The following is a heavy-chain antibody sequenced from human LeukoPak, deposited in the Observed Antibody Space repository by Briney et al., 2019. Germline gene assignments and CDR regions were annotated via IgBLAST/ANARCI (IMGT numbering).Heavy chain of an antibody. Sequence: PGGSLRLSCTASGFTFSSYSMNWVRQAPGKGLEWVSSISSSSNYIYYADSVKGRFTISRDNDKNSVYLQMNSLRADDTAVYYCARGGSYYWPIDLWGQGTLVTVSS. CDR3: ARGGSYYWPIDL. V-gene: IGHV3-21*06. D-gene: IGHD1-26*01. CDR2: ISSSSNYI. CDR1: GFTFSSYS. J-gene: IGHJ5*02.